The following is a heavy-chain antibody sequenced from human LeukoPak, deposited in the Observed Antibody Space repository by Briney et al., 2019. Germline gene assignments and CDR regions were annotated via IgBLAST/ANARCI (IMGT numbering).Heavy chain of an antibody. CDR2: INSDGSST. CDR1: GFTFSSYW. D-gene: IGHD2-8*01. J-gene: IGHJ4*02. V-gene: IGHV3-74*01. CDR3: AKDPDCTSGVCYTFFDY. Sequence: GGSLRLSCAASGFTFSSYWMHWVRQAPGKGLVWVSRINSDGSSTSYADSVKGRFTISRDNSKTTRFLHMNGLRAEDTAVYYCAKDPDCTSGVCYTFFDYWGQGTLVTVSS.